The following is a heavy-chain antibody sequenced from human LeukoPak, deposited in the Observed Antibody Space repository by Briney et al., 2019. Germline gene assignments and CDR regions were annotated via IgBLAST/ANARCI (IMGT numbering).Heavy chain of an antibody. Sequence: ASVKVSCKASGYTFTGYYMHWVRQAPGQGLEWMGWINPNSGGTNYAQKFQGRVTMTRDTSISTAYMELSRLRSDDTAVYYCARVRVSGYGYVGSLLRFDYWGQGTLVTVSS. CDR3: ARVRVSGYGYVGSLLRFDY. CDR2: INPNSGGT. D-gene: IGHD5-12*01. J-gene: IGHJ4*02. CDR1: GYTFTGYY. V-gene: IGHV1-2*02.